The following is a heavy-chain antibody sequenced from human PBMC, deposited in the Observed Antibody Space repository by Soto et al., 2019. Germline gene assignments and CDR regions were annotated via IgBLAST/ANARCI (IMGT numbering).Heavy chain of an antibody. Sequence: QVQLVQSVAEVKKPGSSVKVSCKASGGTFSSYAISWVRQAPGQGLEWMGGIIPIFGTANYAKKFQARVTMSADGSTGTAYMDLSSLRAEDTAVYYWAGRLVSRDYYYGMDVWGQVTTVTVSS. V-gene: IGHV1-69*12. J-gene: IGHJ6*02. D-gene: IGHD6-19*01. CDR2: IIPIFGTA. CDR3: AGRLVSRDYYYGMDV. CDR1: GGTFSSYA.